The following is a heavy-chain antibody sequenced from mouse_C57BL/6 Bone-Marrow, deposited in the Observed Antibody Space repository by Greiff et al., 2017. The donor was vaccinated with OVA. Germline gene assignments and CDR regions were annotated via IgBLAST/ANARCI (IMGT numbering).Heavy chain of an antibody. J-gene: IGHJ2*01. D-gene: IGHD1-1*01. Sequence: VQLQQSGPELVKPGASVKISCKASGYSFTGYYMNWVKQSPEKSLEWIGEINPSTGGTTYNQKFKAKATLTVDKSSSTAYMQLKSLTSEDSAVYYCARPSPYGSSFYFDNWGQGTTLTVSS. V-gene: IGHV1-42*01. CDR1: GYSFTGYY. CDR2: INPSTGGT. CDR3: ARPSPYGSSFYFDN.